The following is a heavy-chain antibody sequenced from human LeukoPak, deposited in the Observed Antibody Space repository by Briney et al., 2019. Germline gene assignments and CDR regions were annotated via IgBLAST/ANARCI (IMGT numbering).Heavy chain of an antibody. Sequence: PSETLSLTCTVSGDSISSYYWSWIRQPPGKGLEWIGYIHYSGSTNYNPSLKSRVTISVDTSKNQFSLILSSVTTADTAVYYCAREVVAAAGTVDYWGQGTLATVSS. D-gene: IGHD6-13*01. CDR3: AREVVAAAGTVDY. CDR2: IHYSGST. CDR1: GDSISSYY. J-gene: IGHJ4*02. V-gene: IGHV4-59*01.